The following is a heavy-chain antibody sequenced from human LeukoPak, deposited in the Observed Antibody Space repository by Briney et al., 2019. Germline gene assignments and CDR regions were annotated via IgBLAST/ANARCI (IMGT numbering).Heavy chain of an antibody. J-gene: IGHJ6*03. CDR1: GFTFNNYN. CDR3: ARDPYSGNYGNYYYYYMDV. CDR2: ITSSGTYI. Sequence: TGGSLRLSYAASGFTFNNYNMNWVRQAPGRALEWVSSITSSGTYIFYADSVKGRFTISRDNAKNSLYLQMNSLGPEDTAVYYCARDPYSGNYGNYYYYYMDVWGKGTTVTISS. D-gene: IGHD1-26*01. V-gene: IGHV3-21*01.